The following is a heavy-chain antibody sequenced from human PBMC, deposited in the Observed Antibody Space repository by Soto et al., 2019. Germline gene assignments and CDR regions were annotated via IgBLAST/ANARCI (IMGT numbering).Heavy chain of an antibody. CDR2: IYYSGST. Sequence: PSETLSLTCTVSGLSIISVNYYWSWIRQPPGNGLEWIGYIYYSGSTYYNPSLRSRVTISVDTSKNQFSLKLSSVTAADTAVYYCARYGSGECNRGSCYSPFDYWGQGTLVTVSS. D-gene: IGHD2-15*01. CDR3: ARYGSGECNRGSCYSPFDY. V-gene: IGHV4-30-4*01. CDR1: GLSIISVNYY. J-gene: IGHJ4*02.